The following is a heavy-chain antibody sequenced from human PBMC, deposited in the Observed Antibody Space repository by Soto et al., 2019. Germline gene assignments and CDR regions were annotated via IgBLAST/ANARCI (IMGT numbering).Heavy chain of an antibody. V-gene: IGHV3-21*01. D-gene: IGHD3-3*01. CDR1: GFTFSSYS. CDR2: ISSSSYI. J-gene: IGHJ4*02. CDR3: ARDIASITILGY. Sequence: PGGSLRLSCAASGFTFSSYSMNWVRQAPGKGLEWVSSISSSSYIYYADSVKGRFTISRDNAKNSLYLQMNSLRAEDTAVYHCARDIASITILGYWGQGTLVTVSS.